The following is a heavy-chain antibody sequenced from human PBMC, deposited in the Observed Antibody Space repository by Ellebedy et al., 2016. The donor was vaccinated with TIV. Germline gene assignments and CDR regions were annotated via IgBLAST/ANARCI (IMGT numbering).Heavy chain of an antibody. Sequence: PGGSLRLSCAASGFTVSYNYMTWVRQAPGKGLQWVSVIYSGGSTYYADSVKGRFTISRDNSKDTLYLKVNSLRAEDTDVYYCARDPVGVGPAFDVWGQGTMVTVSS. J-gene: IGHJ3*01. CDR2: IYSGGST. CDR3: ARDPVGVGPAFDV. CDR1: GFTVSYNY. V-gene: IGHV3-53*01. D-gene: IGHD4-23*01.